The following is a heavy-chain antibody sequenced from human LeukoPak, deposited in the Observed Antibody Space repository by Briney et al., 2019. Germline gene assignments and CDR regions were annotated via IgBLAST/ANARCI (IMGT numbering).Heavy chain of an antibody. V-gene: IGHV3-30*18. Sequence: GGSLRLSCTASGFNFSSYSMNWVRQAPGKGLEWVAVISYDGSNKYYADSVKGRFTISRDNSKNTLYLQMNSLRAEDTAVYYCAKGDGSGSYYKGFDYWGQGTLVTVSS. CDR1: GFNFSSYS. D-gene: IGHD3-10*01. J-gene: IGHJ4*02. CDR2: ISYDGSNK. CDR3: AKGDGSGSYYKGFDY.